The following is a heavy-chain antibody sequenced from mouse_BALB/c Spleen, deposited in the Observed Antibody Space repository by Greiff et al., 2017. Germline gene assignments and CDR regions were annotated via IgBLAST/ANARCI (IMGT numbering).Heavy chain of an antibody. Sequence: QVQLQQPGAELVKPGASVKLSCKASGYTFTSYWMHWVKQRPGQGLEWIGEINPSNGRTNYNEKFKSKATLTVDKSSSTAYMQLSSLTSEDSAVYYCARRRGFDYWGQGTTLTVSS. CDR3: ARRRGFDY. CDR2: INPSNGRT. J-gene: IGHJ2*01. CDR1: GYTFTSYW. V-gene: IGHV1S81*02.